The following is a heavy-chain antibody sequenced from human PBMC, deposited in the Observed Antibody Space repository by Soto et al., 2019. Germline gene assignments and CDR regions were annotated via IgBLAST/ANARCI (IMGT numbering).Heavy chain of an antibody. V-gene: IGHV2-5*02. CDR3: ARCLWSSTILYYFDY. J-gene: IGHJ4*01. CDR1: GFSLSSSGVG. D-gene: IGHD2-2*01. Sequence: QITLKESGPTLVKPTQTLTLTCTFSGFSLSSSGVGVGWIRQPPGKALEWLALIYWDDDKRYSPSLKSRLTITKDTSKGQVALTMTNMDPVDTATYYCARCLWSSTILYYFDYWGQGTLVTVSS. CDR2: IYWDDDK.